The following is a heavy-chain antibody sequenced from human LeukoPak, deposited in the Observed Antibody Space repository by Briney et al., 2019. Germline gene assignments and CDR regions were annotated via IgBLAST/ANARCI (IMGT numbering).Heavy chain of an antibody. CDR1: GYTFTSYG. D-gene: IGHD3-10*01. CDR3: ARGRFGDISFDY. J-gene: IGHJ4*02. Sequence: ASVTVSCTSSGYTFTSYGITWVRQAPGQGLEWMGWINTYYGNTDYAQNFQGRVTMTTDTSTSTAYMELRSLRSDDTAVYYCARGRFGDISFDYWGQGTLVTVSS. V-gene: IGHV1-18*01. CDR2: INTYYGNT.